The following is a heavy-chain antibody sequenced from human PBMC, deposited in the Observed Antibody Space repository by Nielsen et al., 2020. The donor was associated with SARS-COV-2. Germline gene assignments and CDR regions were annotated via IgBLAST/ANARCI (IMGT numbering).Heavy chain of an antibody. CDR3: ARGNGWGSYFDY. D-gene: IGHD7-27*01. CDR1: GFSFSSYA. CDR2: ISYDGSNK. J-gene: IGHJ4*02. Sequence: GESLKISCAASGFSFSSYAMHWVHQAPGKGLEWVAVISYDGSNKYYVDSVKGRFTISRDNSKNTLYLQINSLRAEDTAVYYCARGNGWGSYFDYWGQGTLVTVSS. V-gene: IGHV3-30-3*01.